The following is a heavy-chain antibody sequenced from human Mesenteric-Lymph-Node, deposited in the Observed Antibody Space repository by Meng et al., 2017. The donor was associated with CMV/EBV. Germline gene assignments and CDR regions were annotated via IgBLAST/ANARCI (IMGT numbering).Heavy chain of an antibody. CDR2: ILPILGTT. D-gene: IGHD3-3*01. V-gene: IGHV1-69*05. CDR3: ARDLFQSLDGESLLEWPQGH. Sequence: SVKVSCKTSGGAFSSYAVNWVRQAPGQGLEWMGGILPILGTTGYAQKFQGRVTITTDESTSTVYMDLNSLRSDDTGVYYCARDLFQSLDGESLLEWPQGHWGQGTLVTVSS. CDR1: GGAFSSYA. J-gene: IGHJ4*02.